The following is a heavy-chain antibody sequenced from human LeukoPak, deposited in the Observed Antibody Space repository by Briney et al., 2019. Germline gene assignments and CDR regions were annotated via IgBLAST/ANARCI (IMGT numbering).Heavy chain of an antibody. CDR1: GGSFSSNY. CDR2: VYHSGST. D-gene: IGHD2-15*01. J-gene: IGHJ4*02. V-gene: IGHV4-59*12. CDR3: ARLSRPGYCSGGTCPPDY. Sequence: NPSETLSLTCSVSGGSFSSNYWTWIRQLPGKGLEWIGYVYHSGSTNYNPSLKSRVTISVDTSKNQFSLKVSSVTAADTAVYYCARLSRPGYCSGGTCPPDYWGQGTLVTVSS.